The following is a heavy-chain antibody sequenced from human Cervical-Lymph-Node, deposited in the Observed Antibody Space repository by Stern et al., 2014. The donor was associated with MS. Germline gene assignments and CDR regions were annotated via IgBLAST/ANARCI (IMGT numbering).Heavy chain of an antibody. CDR3: ARDQPYTTSWPTIDY. V-gene: IGHV4-59*01. CDR2: IYYTGST. Sequence: VQLVESGPGLVKPSETLSLTCTVSGGSISTYYWSWIRQPPGKGLEWIGYIYYTGSTNYNPSLKSRVTISVDTSKNQFSLKLTSVTTADTAMYYCARDQPYTTSWPTIDYWGQGILVTVSS. J-gene: IGHJ4*02. CDR1: GGSISTYY. D-gene: IGHD6-13*01.